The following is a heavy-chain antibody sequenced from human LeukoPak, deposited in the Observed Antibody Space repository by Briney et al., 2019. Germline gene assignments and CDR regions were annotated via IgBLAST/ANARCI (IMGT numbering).Heavy chain of an antibody. V-gene: IGHV3-48*02. J-gene: IGHJ4*02. Sequence: TGGSLRLSCAASEFIFSSYSMNWVRQAPGKGLEWVSYIDSSSSTIYYADSVKGRFTISRDNAKNSLYLQMNSLRDEDTAVYFCAREPSAVTHGVTGFDYWGQGTLVTVSS. CDR2: IDSSSSTI. CDR1: EFIFSSYS. CDR3: AREPSAVTHGVTGFDY. D-gene: IGHD4-17*01.